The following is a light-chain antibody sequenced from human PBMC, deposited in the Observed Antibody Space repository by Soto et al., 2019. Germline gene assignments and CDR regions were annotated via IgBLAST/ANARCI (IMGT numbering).Light chain of an antibody. CDR1: SSDVGAYDY. Sequence: QSVLTQPASVSGSPGQSITISCTGTSSDVGAYDYVSWYQQHPDKAPKLMIYEVSNRPSGVSNRFSGSKSVNTATLTISGLQADYEADYYCRSYTSSSTSVFGTGTKVTVL. J-gene: IGLJ1*01. CDR3: RSYTSSSTSV. CDR2: EVS. V-gene: IGLV2-14*03.